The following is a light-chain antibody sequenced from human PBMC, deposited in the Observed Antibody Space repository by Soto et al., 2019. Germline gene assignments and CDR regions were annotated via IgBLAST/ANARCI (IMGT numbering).Light chain of an antibody. V-gene: IGKV3-20*01. Sequence: EIVLTQSPGTLSLSPWERATLSCRASQTVAGTYLAWYQQKPGQAPSLLIYAASSRATGIPDRFSGSGSATDFTLTISRLEPEDFAVYYCQQYGTSPPRYSFGQGTKLEIK. CDR2: AAS. CDR3: QQYGTSPPRYS. CDR1: QTVAGTY. J-gene: IGKJ2*03.